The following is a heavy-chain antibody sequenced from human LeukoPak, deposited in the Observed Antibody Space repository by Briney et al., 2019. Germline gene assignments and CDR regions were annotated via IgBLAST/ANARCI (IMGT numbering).Heavy chain of an antibody. CDR3: VKLTYDSSGDLDY. Sequence: SGGSLRLSCEGSGFTFRRYSMHWVRQAPGKGLEWISYISSSGNTIYYADSVKGRYTISRDNGENSMYLQMNSLSAEDTAVYYCVKLTYDSSGDLDYWGQGTPVTVSS. CDR1: GFTFRRYS. CDR2: ISSSGNTI. J-gene: IGHJ4*02. V-gene: IGHV3-48*01. D-gene: IGHD3-22*01.